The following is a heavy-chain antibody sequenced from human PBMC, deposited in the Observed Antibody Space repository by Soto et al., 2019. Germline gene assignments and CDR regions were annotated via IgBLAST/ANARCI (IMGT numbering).Heavy chain of an antibody. CDR1: GFTFSSYS. V-gene: IGHV3-48*01. D-gene: IGHD3-10*01. Sequence: GGSLRLSCAASGFTFSSYSMNWVRQAPGKGLEWVSYISSSSSTIYYADSVKGRFTISRDSAKNSLYLQMNSLRAEDTAVYYWASGPHYPMDVWGKGTTVTVSS. J-gene: IGHJ6*03. CDR2: ISSSSSTI. CDR3: ASGPHYPMDV.